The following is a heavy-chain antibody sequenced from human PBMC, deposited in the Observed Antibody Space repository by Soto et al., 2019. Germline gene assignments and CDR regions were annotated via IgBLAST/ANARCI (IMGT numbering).Heavy chain of an antibody. D-gene: IGHD5-12*01. CDR3: ARESGGATATLDYYYFYMDV. Sequence: QVQLVQSGAEVRKPGASVTVSCRSSGDSFNDYYIHWVRQAPGQGFEWMGWINPNGGVTKYAQKCQGWVSMTRDTSIRTVYMQLSRIRSDDTAVYYCARESGGATATLDYYYFYMDVWGTGTTVTVSS. V-gene: IGHV1-2*04. CDR1: GDSFNDYY. CDR2: INPNGGVT. J-gene: IGHJ6*03.